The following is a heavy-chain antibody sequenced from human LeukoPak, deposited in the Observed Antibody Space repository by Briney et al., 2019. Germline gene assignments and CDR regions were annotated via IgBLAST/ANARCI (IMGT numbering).Heavy chain of an antibody. CDR2: IYYSGST. J-gene: IGHJ6*03. Sequence: PSETLSLTCTVSGGSISSSSYYWGWIRQPPGKGLEWIGSIYYSGSTYYNPSLKSRVTISVDTSKNQFSLKLSSVTAADTAVYYCARQTIIAAAGKNYYYYMDVWGKGTTVTVSS. CDR3: ARQTIIAAAGKNYYYYMDV. D-gene: IGHD6-13*01. CDR1: GGSISSSSYY. V-gene: IGHV4-39*01.